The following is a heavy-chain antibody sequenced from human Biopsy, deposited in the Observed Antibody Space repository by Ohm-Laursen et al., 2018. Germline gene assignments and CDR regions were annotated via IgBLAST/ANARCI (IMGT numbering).Heavy chain of an antibody. D-gene: IGHD1-26*01. CDR2: IKRDGSEE. CDR3: AREIEGYYRPSDY. CDR1: GFGFSSHW. V-gene: IGHV3-7*01. Sequence: SLRLSCAASGFGFSSHWMSWVRQAPGKGLEWVADIKRDGSEEFYVDSVKGRFAISRDNARDLVFLQMNNVRAEDTGVYYCAREIEGYYRPSDYWGQGTLVTVSS. J-gene: IGHJ4*02.